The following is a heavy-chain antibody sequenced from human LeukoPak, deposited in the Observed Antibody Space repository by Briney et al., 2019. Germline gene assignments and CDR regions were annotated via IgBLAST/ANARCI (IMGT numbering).Heavy chain of an antibody. J-gene: IGHJ6*03. D-gene: IGHD6-13*01. CDR3: ARGRGSWGYYYYYYMDV. CDR2: MNPNSGNT. Sequence: ASVKVSCKASGYTFTSYDINWVRQATGQGLEWMGWMNPNSGNTGYAQKFQGRVTMTRNTSISTAYMELSSLRSEDTAVYYCARGRGSWGYYYYYYMDVWGKGTTVTISS. CDR1: GYTFTSYD. V-gene: IGHV1-8*01.